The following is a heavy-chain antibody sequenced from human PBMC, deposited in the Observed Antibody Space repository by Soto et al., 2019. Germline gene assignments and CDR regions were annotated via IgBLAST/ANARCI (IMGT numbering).Heavy chain of an antibody. V-gene: IGHV3-33*01. D-gene: IGHD2-2*02. J-gene: IGHJ6*02. CDR3: ARDLKLGYCSSTSCYNPDYYYYYGMDV. Sequence: QVQLVESGGGVVQPGRSLRLSCAASGFTFSSYGMHWVRQAPGKGLEWVAVIWYDGSNKYYADSVKGRFTISRDNSKNTLYLQMNSLRAEDTVVYYCARDLKLGYCSSTSCYNPDYYYYYGMDVWGQGTTVTVSS. CDR1: GFTFSSYG. CDR2: IWYDGSNK.